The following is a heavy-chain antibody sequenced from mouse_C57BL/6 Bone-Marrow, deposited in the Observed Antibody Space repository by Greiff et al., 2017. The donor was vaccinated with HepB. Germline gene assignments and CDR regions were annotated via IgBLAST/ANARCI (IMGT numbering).Heavy chain of an antibody. CDR2: IYPGSGNT. D-gene: IGHD2-4*01. V-gene: IGHV1-76*01. CDR3: AREGDYDGHYFDY. J-gene: IGHJ2*01. Sequence: VQLQQSGAELVRPGASVKLSCKASGYTFTDYYINWVKQRPGQGLEWIARIYPGSGNTYYNEKFKGKATLTAEKSSSTAYMQLSSLTSEDSAVYFCAREGDYDGHYFDYRGQGTTLTVSS. CDR1: GYTFTDYY.